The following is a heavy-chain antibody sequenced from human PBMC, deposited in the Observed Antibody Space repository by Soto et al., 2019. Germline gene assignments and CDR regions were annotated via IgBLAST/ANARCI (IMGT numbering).Heavy chain of an antibody. D-gene: IGHD5-12*01. CDR1: GGSISSGGYY. CDR3: ARGKWLRLHFFGY. V-gene: IGHV4-31*03. CDR2: IYYSGST. J-gene: IGHJ4*02. Sequence: PSETLSLTCTVSGGSISSGGYYWSWIRQHPGKGLEWIGYIYYSGSTYYNPSLKSRVTISVDTSKNQFSLKLSSVTAADTAVYYCARGKWLRLHFFGYWGQGTLVTVSS.